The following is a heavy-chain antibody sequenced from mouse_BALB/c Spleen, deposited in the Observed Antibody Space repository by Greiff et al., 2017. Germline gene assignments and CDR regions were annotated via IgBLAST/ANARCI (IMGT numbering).Heavy chain of an antibody. D-gene: IGHD2-1*01. J-gene: IGHJ2*01. Sequence: EVKLQESGPGLVKPSQSLSLTCTVTGYSITSDYAWNWIRQFPGNKLEWMGYISYSGSTSYNPSLKSRISITRDTSKNQFFLQLNSVTTEDTATYYCARDGGNYLYYFDYWGQGTTLTVSS. CDR3: ARDGGNYLYYFDY. V-gene: IGHV3-2*02. CDR2: ISYSGST. CDR1: GYSITSDYA.